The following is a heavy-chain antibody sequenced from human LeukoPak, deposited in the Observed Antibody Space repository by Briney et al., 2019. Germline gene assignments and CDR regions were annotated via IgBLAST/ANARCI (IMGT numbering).Heavy chain of an antibody. CDR3: ARGGTDDFVLGSYRDNYYYYYFMDV. D-gene: IGHD3-16*02. CDR1: GVTFSSYA. V-gene: IGHV1-69*05. Sequence: SVKLSCKASGVTFSSYAISWVRQAPGQGLEWMGGIIPIFGTANYAQKFQGRVTITTDESTSTAYMELSSLRSEDTAGYYCARGGTDDFVLGSYRDNYYYYYFMDVWGKGTTVTVSS. CDR2: IIPIFGTA. J-gene: IGHJ6*03.